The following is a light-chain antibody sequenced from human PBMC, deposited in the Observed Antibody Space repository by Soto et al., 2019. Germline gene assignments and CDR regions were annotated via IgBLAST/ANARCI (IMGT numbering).Light chain of an antibody. V-gene: IGLV7-46*01. CDR3: LLSYSGARV. J-gene: IGLJ2*01. Sequence: QAVVTQEPSLTVSPGGTVTLTCGSSTGAVTSGHYPYWFQQKPGPAPRTLIYDTSNKHSWTPARFSGSRLGGKAALTLSGAQHEDEAEYYCLLSYSGARVFGGGTKVTVL. CDR1: TGAVTSGHY. CDR2: DTS.